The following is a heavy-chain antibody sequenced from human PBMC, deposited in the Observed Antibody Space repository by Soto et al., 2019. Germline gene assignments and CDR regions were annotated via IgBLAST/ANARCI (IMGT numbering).Heavy chain of an antibody. CDR2: IYSGGST. D-gene: IGHD2-2*01. Sequence: GGSLRLSCAASGFTVSSNYMSWVRQAPGKGLEWVSVIYSGGSTYYADSVKGRFTISRDNSKNTLYLQMNSLRAEDTAVYYCARSRLVPAAIFYYYYGMDVWGQGTTVTVSS. CDR3: ARSRLVPAAIFYYYYGMDV. CDR1: GFTVSSNY. J-gene: IGHJ6*02. V-gene: IGHV3-53*01.